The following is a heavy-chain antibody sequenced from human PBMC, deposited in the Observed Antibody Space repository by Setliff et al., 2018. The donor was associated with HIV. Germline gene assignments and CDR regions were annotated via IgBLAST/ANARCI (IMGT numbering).Heavy chain of an antibody. V-gene: IGHV4-59*01. J-gene: IGHJ6*02. D-gene: IGHD5-12*01. CDR2: IYNSGYS. Sequence: SETLSLTCKVSGAPISSYYWNWIRQPPGKGLEWIGYIYNSGYSNSKPSLTSPVTISLATSKNQPSLKLSSVTAADTAVYHCARGDGYRANDAYYDTGMDVWGQGITVTVSS. CDR1: GAPISSYY. CDR3: ARGDGYRANDAYYDTGMDV.